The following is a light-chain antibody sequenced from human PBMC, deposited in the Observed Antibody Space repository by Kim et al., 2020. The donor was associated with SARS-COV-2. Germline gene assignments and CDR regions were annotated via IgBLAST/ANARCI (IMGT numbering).Light chain of an antibody. CDR2: GAS. CDR1: HSVSSRY. J-gene: IGKJ2*01. V-gene: IGKV3-20*01. CDR3: QQYGTLPYT. Sequence: LAPGERATLSCRASHSVSSRYLAWYQLKPGQAPRLLIFGASNWATGVPDRFSGSGSGTDFTLTITSLEPEDVAVYYCQQYGTLPYTFGQGTKVEI.